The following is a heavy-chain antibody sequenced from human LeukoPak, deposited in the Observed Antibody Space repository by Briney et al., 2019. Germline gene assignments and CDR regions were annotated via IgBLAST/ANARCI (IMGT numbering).Heavy chain of an antibody. CDR2: IGNDGRAK. V-gene: IGHV3-30*03. J-gene: IGHJ4*02. Sequence: GGSLRLSCVASGFSFSNYGIHWVRQAPGKGLEWVAVIGNDGRAKYYADSVRGRFTISRDNSENTLYLQMDSLRSEDTAVYYCARHVHVSMIVVILSDYFDYWGRGTLVSVSS. CDR1: GFSFSNYG. CDR3: ARHVHVSMIVVILSDYFDY. D-gene: IGHD3-22*01.